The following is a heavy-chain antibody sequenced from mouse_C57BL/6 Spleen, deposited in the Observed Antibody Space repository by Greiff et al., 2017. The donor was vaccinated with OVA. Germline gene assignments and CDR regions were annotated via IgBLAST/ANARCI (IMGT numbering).Heavy chain of an antibody. D-gene: IGHD2-4*01. V-gene: IGHV1-82*01. CDR1: GYAFSSSW. CDR3: ARSRDIYYDYDDFDY. Sequence: LVESGPELVKPGASVKISCKASGYAFSSSWMNWVKQRPGKGLEWIGRIYPGDGDTNYNGKFKGKATLTADKSSSTAYMQLSSLTSEDSAVYFCARSRDIYYDYDDFDYWGQGTTLTVSS. CDR2: IYPGDGDT. J-gene: IGHJ2*01.